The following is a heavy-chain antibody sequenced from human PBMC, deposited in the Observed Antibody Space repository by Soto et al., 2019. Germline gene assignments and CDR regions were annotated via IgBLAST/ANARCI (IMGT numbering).Heavy chain of an antibody. J-gene: IGHJ4*02. D-gene: IGHD6-13*01. CDR3: ARATEGQQLVPGFDY. CDR2: IRGFSPYT. Sequence: GGSLRLSCISSVFTFRTYTMNWVRQAPGKGLEWVSGIRGFSPYTFYAESVKGRFTISRDNAKNSLYLQMNSLRAEDTAVYYCARATEGQQLVPGFDYWGQGTLVTV. CDR1: VFTFRTYT. V-gene: IGHV3-21*01.